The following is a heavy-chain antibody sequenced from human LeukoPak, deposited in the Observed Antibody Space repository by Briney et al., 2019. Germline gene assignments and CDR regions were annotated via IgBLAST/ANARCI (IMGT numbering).Heavy chain of an antibody. J-gene: IGHJ5*02. CDR3: AKNGQSGFSFDP. V-gene: IGHV4-38-2*02. CDR1: GYSISSGYY. CDR2: IYHSGST. Sequence: SETLSLTCTVSGYSISSGYYWGWIRQPPGKGLEWIGSIYHSGSTYYNPSLKSRATISADTSKNQFSLKLSSVTAGDTAVYYCAKNGQSGFSFDPWGQGTLVTVSS. D-gene: IGHD2-8*01.